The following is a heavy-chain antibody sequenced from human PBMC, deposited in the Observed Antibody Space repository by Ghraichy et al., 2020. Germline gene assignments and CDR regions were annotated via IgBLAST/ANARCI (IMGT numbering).Heavy chain of an antibody. Sequence: ASVKVSCKASGYTFTGYYMHWVRQAPGQGLEWMGWINPNSGGTNYAQKFQGWVTMTRDTSISPAYLELCRLRSDDTAVYYCARDFGLGRYYYYGMDVWGQGTTVTVSS. CDR2: INPNSGGT. J-gene: IGHJ6*02. D-gene: IGHD3-16*01. CDR1: GYTFTGYY. V-gene: IGHV1-2*04. CDR3: ARDFGLGRYYYYGMDV.